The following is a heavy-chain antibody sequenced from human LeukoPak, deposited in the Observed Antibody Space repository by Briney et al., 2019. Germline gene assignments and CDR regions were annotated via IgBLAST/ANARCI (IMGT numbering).Heavy chain of an antibody. Sequence: GGSLRLSCAASGFTFRTSGMNWVRQAPGKGLEWVGRIKSKTDGGTTDYAAPVKGRFTISRDDSKNTLYLQMNSLKTEDTAVYYCTTGGYYYDPHAFDIWGQGTMVTVSS. J-gene: IGHJ3*02. CDR1: GFTFRTSG. V-gene: IGHV3-15*01. D-gene: IGHD3-22*01. CDR3: TTGGYYYDPHAFDI. CDR2: IKSKTDGGTT.